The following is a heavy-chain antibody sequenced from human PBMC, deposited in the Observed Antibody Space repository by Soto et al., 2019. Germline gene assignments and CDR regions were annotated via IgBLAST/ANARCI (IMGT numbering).Heavy chain of an antibody. CDR2: IYTSGST. J-gene: IGHJ3*02. V-gene: IGHV4-4*07. Sequence: QVQLQESGPGLVKPSETLSLTCTVSGGSISSYYWSWIRQPAGKGLEWIGRIYTSGSTNYNPSLKSRVTMSVDTSKNQFSLKLSSVTAADTAVYYCVSLGFRELRAFDIWGQGTMVTVSS. CDR3: VSLGFRELRAFDI. CDR1: GGSISSYY. D-gene: IGHD1-26*01.